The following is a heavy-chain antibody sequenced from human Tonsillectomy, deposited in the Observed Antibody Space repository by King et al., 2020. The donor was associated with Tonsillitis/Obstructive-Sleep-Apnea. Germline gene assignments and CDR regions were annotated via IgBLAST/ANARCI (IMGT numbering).Heavy chain of an antibody. V-gene: IGHV3-21*01. J-gene: IGHJ4*02. CDR1: GFTFSSYN. D-gene: IGHD2-15*01. Sequence: VQLVESGGGLVKPGGSLRLSCAASGFTFSSYNMNWVRQAPGKGLEWVSSISSSSSYIYYADSVKGRFTISRDNAKNSLYLQMNSRRAEDTAVYYCARGGYCSGGSCYRTNDYWGQGTLVTVSS. CDR3: ARGGYCSGGSCYRTNDY. CDR2: ISSSSSYI.